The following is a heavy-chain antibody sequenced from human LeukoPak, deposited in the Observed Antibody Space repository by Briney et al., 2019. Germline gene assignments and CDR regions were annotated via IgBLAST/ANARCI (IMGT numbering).Heavy chain of an antibody. CDR3: ARAGRVKQLAPDH. V-gene: IGHV3-30-3*01. CDR2: ISYDGSNK. J-gene: IGHJ4*02. CDR1: GFPFTSYS. D-gene: IGHD6-6*01. Sequence: GGSLRLSCAASGFPFTSYSMHWVSQAPGKGREGVAIISYDGSNKYYADSVKGRFTISRDNSKNTLYLQMNSLRNEDTAVYYCARAGRVKQLAPDHWGQGTLVTVSS.